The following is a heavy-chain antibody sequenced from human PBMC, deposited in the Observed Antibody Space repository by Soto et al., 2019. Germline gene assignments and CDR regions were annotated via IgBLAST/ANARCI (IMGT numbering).Heavy chain of an antibody. V-gene: IGHV1-69*13. CDR2: ITPIPGTI. CDR1: GGTFSNHA. J-gene: IGHJ4*02. Sequence: SVKVSCKASGGTFSNHAISWVRQAPGQGPEWMGGITPIPGTINYAQKFQGRVTITADESMTTAYMELTSLRYEDTAVYYCARGPDRSGFYLFDYWGQGTLVTVSS. CDR3: ARGPDRSGFYLFDY. D-gene: IGHD3-22*01.